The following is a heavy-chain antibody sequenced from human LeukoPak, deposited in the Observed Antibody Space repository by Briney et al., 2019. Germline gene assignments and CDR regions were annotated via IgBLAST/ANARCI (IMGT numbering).Heavy chain of an antibody. CDR3: ARAYDSSGYYDQSLDY. J-gene: IGHJ4*02. Sequence: PSETLSLTCTVSGGSISSYYWSWIRQPPGKGLEWIGYIYYSGSTNYNPSLKSRVTISVDTSKNQFSLKLSSVTAADTAVYYCARAYDSSGYYDQSLDYWGQGTLVTVSS. V-gene: IGHV4-59*01. CDR1: GGSISSYY. D-gene: IGHD3-22*01. CDR2: IYYSGST.